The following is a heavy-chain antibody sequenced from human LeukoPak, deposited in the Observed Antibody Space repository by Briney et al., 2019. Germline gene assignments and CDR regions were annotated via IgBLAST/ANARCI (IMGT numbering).Heavy chain of an antibody. V-gene: IGHV3-74*01. CDR1: GFTFSSYW. Sequence: GGSLRLSCVASGFTFSSYWMHWVRQDPRKGLVWVSRINGDGGNINYADSVRGRFTISRDNAKNTLFLQMNTLRVEDTAVYYCTRDLMGYDVSTGLHHYYMDVWGQGTTVTVSS. CDR2: INGDGGNI. J-gene: IGHJ6*02. D-gene: IGHD3-9*01. CDR3: TRDLMGYDVSTGLHHYYMDV.